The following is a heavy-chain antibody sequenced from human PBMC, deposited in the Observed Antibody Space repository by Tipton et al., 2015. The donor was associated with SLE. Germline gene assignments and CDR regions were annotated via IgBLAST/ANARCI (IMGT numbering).Heavy chain of an antibody. CDR1: GFTFTNFD. V-gene: IGHV3-23*01. Sequence: GSLGLSCVASGFTFTNFDMTWVSKAPGKGLELVSIMIGRDGSTYYADSMKGRFTISRDNSNNTLYFQMSSLRADDTAVYYCLKGAWADDWGQGTLVSVSS. CDR3: LKGAWADD. J-gene: IGHJ4*01. D-gene: IGHD7-27*01. CDR2: MIGRDGST.